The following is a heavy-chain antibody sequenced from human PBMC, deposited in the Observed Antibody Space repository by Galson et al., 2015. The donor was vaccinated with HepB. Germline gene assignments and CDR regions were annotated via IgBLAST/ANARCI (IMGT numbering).Heavy chain of an antibody. CDR2: ISGSGGST. V-gene: IGHV3-23*01. Sequence: SLRLSCAASGFTFSSYAMSWVRQAPGKGLEWVSAISGSGGSTYYADSVKGRFTISRDNSKNTLYLQMNSLRAEDTAVYYCAKPVTMIVVVSYAFDIWGQGTMVTVSS. D-gene: IGHD3-22*01. CDR1: GFTFSSYA. CDR3: AKPVTMIVVVSYAFDI. J-gene: IGHJ3*02.